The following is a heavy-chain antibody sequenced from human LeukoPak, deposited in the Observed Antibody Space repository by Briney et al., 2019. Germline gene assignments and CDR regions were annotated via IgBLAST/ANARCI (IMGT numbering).Heavy chain of an antibody. CDR3: ARELSDILTGYYTYYFDY. CDR2: IIPILGIA. J-gene: IGHJ4*02. V-gene: IGHV1-69*04. Sequence: SVKVSCKASGGTFSSYAISWVRQAPGQGLEWVGRIIPILGIANYAQKFQGRVTITADKSTSTAYMELSSLRSEDTAGYYCARELSDILTGYYTYYFDYWGQGTLVTVSS. D-gene: IGHD3-9*01. CDR1: GGTFSSYA.